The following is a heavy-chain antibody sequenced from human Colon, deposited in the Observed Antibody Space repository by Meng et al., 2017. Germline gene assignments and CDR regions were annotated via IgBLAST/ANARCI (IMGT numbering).Heavy chain of an antibody. V-gene: IGHV1-18*01. D-gene: IGHD6-19*01. Sequence: QVQFVSCGAVVENAGASTKVSCQASGLNLSLYGINWVRHTPGAGLDWMGWISAYHGNTNSAQKFQDRVTMTTETSTNTAYMELRSLRSDDTAMYYCARDRQWLGSDYWGQGTLVTVSS. CDR3: ARDRQWLGSDY. CDR2: ISAYHGNT. CDR1: GLNLSLYG. J-gene: IGHJ4*02.